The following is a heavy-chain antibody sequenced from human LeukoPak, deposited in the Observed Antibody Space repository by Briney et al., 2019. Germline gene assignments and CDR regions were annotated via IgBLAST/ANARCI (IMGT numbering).Heavy chain of an antibody. V-gene: IGHV3-7*01. CDR1: GFTFSSFW. CDR2: IKEDGSEK. Sequence: GGSLRLSCAASGFTFSSFWMSWVHQAPGKGLEWVANIKEDGSEKYHVDSVKGRFTISRDNAKNSLYLQMNSLRAEDTAVYYCARGALINYYDSSGYHFDFWGQGTLVTVSS. CDR3: ARGALINYYDSSGYHFDF. J-gene: IGHJ4*02. D-gene: IGHD3-22*01.